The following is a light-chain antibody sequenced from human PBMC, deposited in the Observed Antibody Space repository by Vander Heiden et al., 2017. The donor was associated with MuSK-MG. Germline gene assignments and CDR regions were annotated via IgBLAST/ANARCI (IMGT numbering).Light chain of an antibody. V-gene: IGKV1-39*01. Sequence: DNQMTQSPSSLVASVGDRVTITCRASESISRYLNWYQHKPGKAPKLLIYAASSLQSGVPSRFSGSGSGTVFTLTISSRQAEDFATYYCQQNDNIPPLTFGGGTKVEIK. CDR2: AAS. J-gene: IGKJ4*01. CDR1: ESISRY. CDR3: QQNDNIPPLT.